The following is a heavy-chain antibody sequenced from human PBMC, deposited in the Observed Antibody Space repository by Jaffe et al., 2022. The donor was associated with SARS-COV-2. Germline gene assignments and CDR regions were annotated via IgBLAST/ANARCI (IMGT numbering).Heavy chain of an antibody. CDR1: GGSVSSASNY. CDR2: IYYSGST. D-gene: IGHD3-22*01. CDR3: ARVPKWGYYDPPFNWLDS. V-gene: IGHV4-61*01. Sequence: QVKLQESGPGLVEPSETLSLSCTVSGGSVSSASNYWSWIRQPPGKALEWIGYIYYSGSTSYNPSLKSRVTMSVDTSKNQFSLKLRSVTAADTAMYYCARVPKWGYYDPPFNWLDSWGQGALVTVSP. J-gene: IGHJ5*01.